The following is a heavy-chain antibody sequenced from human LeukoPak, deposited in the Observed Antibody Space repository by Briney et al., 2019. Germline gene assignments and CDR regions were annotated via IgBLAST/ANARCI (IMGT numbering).Heavy chain of an antibody. Sequence: ASVKVSCKASGYTFTSYDINWVRQATGQGLEWMGWMNPNSGNTGYAQKFQGRVTMTRNTSISTAYMELSSLRSEDTAVCYCARGRTGGSSSWYHYYYYMDVWGKGTTVTVSS. J-gene: IGHJ6*03. V-gene: IGHV1-8*01. CDR2: MNPNSGNT. CDR3: ARGRTGGSSSWYHYYYYMDV. CDR1: GYTFTSYD. D-gene: IGHD6-13*01.